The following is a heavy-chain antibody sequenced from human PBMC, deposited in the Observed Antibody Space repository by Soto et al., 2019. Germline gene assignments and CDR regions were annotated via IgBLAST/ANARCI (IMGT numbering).Heavy chain of an antibody. CDR3: ARDSKPDGYNFDY. J-gene: IGHJ4*02. Sequence: GGSLRLSCAASGFTFSSYSMNWVRQAPGKGLEWVSYISSSSTIHYADSVKGRFTISRDNAKTSLYLQMNSLRDEDTAVYYCARDSKPDGYNFDYWGQGTLVTVSS. V-gene: IGHV3-48*02. D-gene: IGHD5-12*01. CDR1: GFTFSSYS. CDR2: ISSSSTI.